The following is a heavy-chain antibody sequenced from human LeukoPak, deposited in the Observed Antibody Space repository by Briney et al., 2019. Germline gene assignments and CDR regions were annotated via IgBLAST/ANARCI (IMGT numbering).Heavy chain of an antibody. Sequence: GGSLRLSCAASGFTFSSYSMNWVRQAPGKGLEWVSYISSSSSTIYYADSVKGRFTISRDNAKNSLYLQMNSLRAEDTAVYYCARCYDILTGRISSFDYWGQGTLVSVFS. J-gene: IGHJ4*02. CDR1: GFTFSSYS. CDR2: ISSSSSTI. D-gene: IGHD3-9*01. CDR3: ARCYDILTGRISSFDY. V-gene: IGHV3-48*01.